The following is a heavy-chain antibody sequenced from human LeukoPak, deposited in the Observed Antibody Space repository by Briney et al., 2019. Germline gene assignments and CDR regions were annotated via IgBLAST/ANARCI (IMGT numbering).Heavy chain of an antibody. J-gene: IGHJ4*02. CDR3: ARVRLVGYDILTGYYSFDY. V-gene: IGHV4-59*01. Sequence: SETLSLTRTVSGGSISTYSWSWIRQPPGKGLEWIGYIYYSGNTNYNPSLKSRVTISVDTSKNQFSLKLSSVTAADTAVYYCARVRLVGYDILTGYYSFDYWGQGTLVTVSS. D-gene: IGHD3-9*01. CDR2: IYYSGNT. CDR1: GGSISTYS.